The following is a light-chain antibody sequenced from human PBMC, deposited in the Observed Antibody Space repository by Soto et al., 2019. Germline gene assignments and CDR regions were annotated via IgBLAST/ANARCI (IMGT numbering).Light chain of an antibody. V-gene: IGLV1-44*01. CDR2: NNN. J-gene: IGLJ3*02. CDR1: RSNIGNNA. Sequence: QSVLTQPPSASGTPGQRVTISCSGSRSNIGNNAVTWYQQFPGTAPKLLIYNNNQRPSGVPDRFSGSKSGTSASLAISGLQSADDADYYCATWDDCLHARGVFGGGTKLTVL. CDR3: ATWDDCLHARGV.